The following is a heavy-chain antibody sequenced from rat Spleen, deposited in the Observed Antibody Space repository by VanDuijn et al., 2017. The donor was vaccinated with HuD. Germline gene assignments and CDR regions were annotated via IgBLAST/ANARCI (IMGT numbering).Heavy chain of an antibody. CDR3: ARGPRYYDGYYGRFDY. CDR2: ISSGGNT. CDR1: GFSLVSYG. Sequence: QVQLKESGPVLVQPSQTLSLTCTVSGFSLVSYGVSWVRQPPGKGLEWVAAISSGGNTYHNPILKFRLSISRDTSKSQVFLKMNSLQTEDIATYYCARGPRYYDGYYGRFDYWGQGVMVTVSS. D-gene: IGHD1-12*03. J-gene: IGHJ2*01. V-gene: IGHV2S8*01.